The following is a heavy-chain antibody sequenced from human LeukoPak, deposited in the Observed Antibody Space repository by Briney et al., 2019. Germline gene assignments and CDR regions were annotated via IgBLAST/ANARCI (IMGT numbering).Heavy chain of an antibody. D-gene: IGHD4-17*01. Sequence: VGSLRHSCAASGFTFSSYAMSWVRQAPGKGLEWVSAISGSGGSTYYADSVKGRFTISRDNSKNTLYLQMNSLRAEDTAVYYCAKDWATVTINYFDYWGQGTLVTVSS. CDR1: GFTFSSYA. V-gene: IGHV3-23*01. J-gene: IGHJ4*02. CDR2: ISGSGGST. CDR3: AKDWATVTINYFDY.